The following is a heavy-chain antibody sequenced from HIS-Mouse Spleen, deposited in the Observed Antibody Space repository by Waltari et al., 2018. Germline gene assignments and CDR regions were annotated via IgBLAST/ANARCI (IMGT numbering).Heavy chain of an antibody. V-gene: IGHV4-38-2*02. Sequence: QVQLQESGPGLVKPSETLSPTCTVSGYSISSGYYWGWIRQPPGKGLEWIGSIYHSGSTYYNPSLKSRVTISVDTSKNQFSLKLSSVTAADTAVYYCARETGYCTNGVCSFFDYWGQGTLVTVSS. J-gene: IGHJ4*02. CDR2: IYHSGST. CDR3: ARETGYCTNGVCSFFDY. CDR1: GYSISSGYY. D-gene: IGHD2-8*01.